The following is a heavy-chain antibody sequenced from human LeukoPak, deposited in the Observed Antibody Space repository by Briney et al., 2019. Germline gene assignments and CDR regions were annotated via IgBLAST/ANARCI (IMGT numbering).Heavy chain of an antibody. CDR2: ISTHSTYT. CDR3: ATYYYASGSSD. J-gene: IGHJ4*02. D-gene: IGHD3-10*01. CDR1: GFIFSHYS. V-gene: IGHV3-11*03. Sequence: GGSLRLSCSASGFIFSHYSMRWIRQAPGKGLEWVSYISTHSTYTHYADSVRGRFTISRDNAKNSLYLQMNSLRAEDTAVYYCATYYYASGSSDWGQGTLVTVSS.